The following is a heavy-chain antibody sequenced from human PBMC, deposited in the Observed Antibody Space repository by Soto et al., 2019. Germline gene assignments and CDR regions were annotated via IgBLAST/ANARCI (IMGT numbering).Heavy chain of an antibody. CDR3: ARAEGYCPGSSCVRSAFDL. D-gene: IGHD2-15*01. Sequence: EVQLVASGGGLVKPGGSLRLSCAASGFASRDFSINWVRQAPGKGLQLVSSTCNYSPNLYYAYSVKGRFTISRENAKNSVYLQRDSLRVEDTAVYYSARAEGYCPGSSCVRSAFDLWGQGIVVTVSS. V-gene: IGHV3-21*01. CDR1: GFASRDFS. CDR2: TCNYSPNL. J-gene: IGHJ3*01.